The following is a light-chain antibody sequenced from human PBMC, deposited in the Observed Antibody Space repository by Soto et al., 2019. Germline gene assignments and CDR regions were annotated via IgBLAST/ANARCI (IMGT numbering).Light chain of an antibody. CDR1: QSISSSY. CDR2: GAS. CDR3: QQVNNYPLT. J-gene: IGKJ4*01. V-gene: IGKV3D-7*01. Sequence: EVVLTQSPATLSLSPGEGATLSCRVSQSISSSYLSWYQQRPGQAPRLLIYGASTRATGIPARFSGSGRGSGTDFTLTISSLQPEDFAVYYCQQVNNYPLTFGGGTKVEIK.